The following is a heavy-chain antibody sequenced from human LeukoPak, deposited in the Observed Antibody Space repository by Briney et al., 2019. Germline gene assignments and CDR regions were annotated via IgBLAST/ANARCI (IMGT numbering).Heavy chain of an antibody. J-gene: IGHJ4*02. Sequence: GGSLRLSCAASGFTVSSNYMSWVRQAPGKGLEWVSVIYSGGSTYYADSVKGRFTISRDNSKNTLYLQMNSLRAEDTAVYYCGRDLVRKKSYVYGGQEPLVPVPS. CDR3: GRDLVRKKSYVY. D-gene: IGHD3-16*01. CDR2: IYSGGST. V-gene: IGHV3-53*01. CDR1: GFTVSSNY.